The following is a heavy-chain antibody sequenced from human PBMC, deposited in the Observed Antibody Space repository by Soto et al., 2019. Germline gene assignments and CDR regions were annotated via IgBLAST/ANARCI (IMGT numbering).Heavy chain of an antibody. CDR1: GFTFGRHG. CDR3: ARDDDYGDNGLDY. Sequence: QVQLVESGGGVVQPGGSLRLSCAASGFTFGRHGMHWVRQAPGKGLEWVAVIGSDGRRASYADSVRGRFNISRDNGQKTLSLQMNSLRAEETAVSYCARDDDYGDNGLDYWGQGTLVTVSS. J-gene: IGHJ4*02. D-gene: IGHD4-17*01. V-gene: IGHV3-33*01. CDR2: IGSDGRRA.